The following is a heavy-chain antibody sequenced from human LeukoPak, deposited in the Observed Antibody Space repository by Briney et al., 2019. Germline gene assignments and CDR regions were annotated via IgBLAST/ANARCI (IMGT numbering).Heavy chain of an antibody. D-gene: IGHD4-17*01. Sequence: GGSLRLSCAASGFTFSSYAMHWVRQAPGKGLEWVSVIYSGGSTYYADSVKGRFTISRDNSKNTLYLQMNTLRAEDTAVYYCARDYYGDYVFDYWGQGTLVTVSS. CDR2: IYSGGST. CDR3: ARDYYGDYVFDY. CDR1: GFTFSSYA. J-gene: IGHJ4*02. V-gene: IGHV3-66*01.